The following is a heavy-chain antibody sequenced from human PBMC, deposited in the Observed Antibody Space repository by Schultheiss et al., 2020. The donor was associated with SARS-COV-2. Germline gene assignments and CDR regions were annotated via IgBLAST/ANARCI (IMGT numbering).Heavy chain of an antibody. D-gene: IGHD3-22*01. V-gene: IGHV1-69*06. J-gene: IGHJ5*02. CDR2: IIPIFGTA. Sequence: SVKVSCKASGGTFSSYAISWVRQAPGQGLEWMGGIIPIFGTANYAQKFQGRVTITADKSTSTAYMELSSLRSDDTAVYYCARDLPYYYDSSGYLSSRFDPWGQGTLVTVSS. CDR1: GGTFSSYA. CDR3: ARDLPYYYDSSGYLSSRFDP.